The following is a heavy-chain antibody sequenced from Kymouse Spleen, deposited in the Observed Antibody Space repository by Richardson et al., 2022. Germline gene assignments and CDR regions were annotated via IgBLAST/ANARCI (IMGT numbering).Heavy chain of an antibody. J-gene: IGHJ4*02. Sequence: QVQLQQWGAGLLKPSETLSLTCAVYGGSFSGYYWSWIRQPPGKGLEWIGEINHSGSTNYNPSLKSRVTISVDTSKNQFSLKLSSVTAADTAVYYCAREQQLVDGTFFDYWGQGTLVTVSS. CDR2: INHSGST. CDR1: GGSFSGYY. CDR3: AREQQLVDGTFFDY. V-gene: IGHV4-34*01. D-gene: IGHD6-13*01.